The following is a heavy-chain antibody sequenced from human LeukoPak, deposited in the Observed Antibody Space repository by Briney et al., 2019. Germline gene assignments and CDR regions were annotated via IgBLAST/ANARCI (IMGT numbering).Heavy chain of an antibody. CDR3: ARLSPTYYYDSSGFDI. D-gene: IGHD3-22*01. CDR1: GGSISSYY. V-gene: IGHV4-4*09. J-gene: IGHJ3*02. CDR2: IYTSGST. Sequence: SETLSLTCTVSGGSISSYYWSWIRQPPGKGLEWIGYIYTSGSTDYNPSLKSRVTISVDTSKNQFSLKLSSVTAADTAVYYCARLSPTYYYDSSGFDIWGQGTMVTVSS.